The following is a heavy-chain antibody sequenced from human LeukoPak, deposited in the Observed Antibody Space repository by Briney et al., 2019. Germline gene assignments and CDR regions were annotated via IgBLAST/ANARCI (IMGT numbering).Heavy chain of an antibody. V-gene: IGHV3-21*01. J-gene: IGHJ6*03. Sequence: PGGSLRLSCAASGFTFNNYIMNWVRQAPGKGLEWVSSISSSSDYIYYADSVKGRFTISRDNAKNTLYLQMNSLRAEDTAVYYCARVFVYPYYMDVWGKGTTVTISS. CDR1: GFTFNNYI. CDR3: ARVFVYPYYMDV. D-gene: IGHD2-2*02. CDR2: ISSSSDYI.